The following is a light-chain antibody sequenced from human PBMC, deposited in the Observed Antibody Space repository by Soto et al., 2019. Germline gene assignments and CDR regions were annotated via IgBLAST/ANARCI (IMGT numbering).Light chain of an antibody. Sequence: DIVVTQSPATLSVSPGERASLSCRASQSFRGLLAWYQQKPGQAPRLLIYDAYNRATGIPPRFSGSGSGTDFTLTISSLEPEDSAVYYCQQRHMWPITFGQGTRLEIK. J-gene: IGKJ5*01. CDR3: QQRHMWPIT. CDR2: DAY. CDR1: QSFRGL. V-gene: IGKV3-11*01.